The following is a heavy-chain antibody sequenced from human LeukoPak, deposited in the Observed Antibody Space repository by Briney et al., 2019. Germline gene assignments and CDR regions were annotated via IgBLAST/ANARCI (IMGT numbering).Heavy chain of an antibody. CDR2: IKSKTDGGTT. V-gene: IGHV3-15*01. CDR3: TTDITIFGVVPPRDV. D-gene: IGHD3-3*01. CDR1: GFTFSNAW. Sequence: GGSLRLSCAASGFTFSNAWMSWVRQAPGKGLEWVGRIKSKTDGGTTDYAAPVKGRFTISRDDSKNTLYLQMNSLKTEDTAVYYCTTDITIFGVVPPRDVWGKGTTVTVSS. J-gene: IGHJ6*04.